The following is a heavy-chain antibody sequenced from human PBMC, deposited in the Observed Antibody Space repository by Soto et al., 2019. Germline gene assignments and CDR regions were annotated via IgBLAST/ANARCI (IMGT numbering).Heavy chain of an antibody. CDR3: ARHRGPAPVY. Sequence: SETLSLTCTVSGGSISSTNYHWGWIRQPPGKGLEWIGTIYYTGTTYDNPSLKSRLTMSLDTSKNHFSLKLRSVTAADTAVYYCARHRGPAPVYWGQGTLVTVSS. V-gene: IGHV4-39*01. CDR2: IYYTGTT. CDR1: GGSISSTNYH. D-gene: IGHD3-10*01. J-gene: IGHJ4*02.